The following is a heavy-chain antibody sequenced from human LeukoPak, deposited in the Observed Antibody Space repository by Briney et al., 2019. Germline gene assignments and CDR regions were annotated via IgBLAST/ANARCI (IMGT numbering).Heavy chain of an antibody. CDR2: INSDGSST. J-gene: IGHJ2*01. CDR3: ARAPRVVVVAANDWYFGL. D-gene: IGHD2-15*01. Sequence: GGSLRLSCAASGFTFSSYWMHWVRQAPGKGLVWVSRINSDGSSTSYADSVKGRFTFSRDNAKNTLYLQMNSLRAEDTAVYYCARAPRVVVVAANDWYFGLWGRGTLVTVSS. CDR1: GFTFSSYW. V-gene: IGHV3-74*01.